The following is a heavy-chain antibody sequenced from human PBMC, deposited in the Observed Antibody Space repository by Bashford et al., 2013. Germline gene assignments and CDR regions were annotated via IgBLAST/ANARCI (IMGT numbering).Heavy chain of an antibody. CDR2: IYAGDSET. V-gene: IGHV5-51*01. Sequence: GESLKISCVGSGYTFTNYWITWVRQTPGKGLEWMGIIYAGDSETRYSPSFQGHVTISVDKSISTAYLQWRSLKASDTGMYYCARRIDGFDIWGQGTMVTVSS. J-gene: IGHJ3*02. CDR1: GYTFTNYW. CDR3: ARRIDGFDI.